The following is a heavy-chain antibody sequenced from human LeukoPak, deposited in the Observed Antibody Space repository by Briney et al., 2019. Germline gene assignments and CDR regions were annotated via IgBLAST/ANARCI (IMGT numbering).Heavy chain of an antibody. CDR3: ARAIDY. Sequence: GGSLRLSCTASGFTFSSYEMNWVRQAPGKGLEWVSYISSSSNTMYYADSVKGRFTISRDNAKNSLYLQMNSLRDEDTAVYYCARAIDYWGQGTLVAVSS. J-gene: IGHJ4*02. CDR1: GFTFSSYE. V-gene: IGHV3-48*03. CDR2: ISSSSNTM.